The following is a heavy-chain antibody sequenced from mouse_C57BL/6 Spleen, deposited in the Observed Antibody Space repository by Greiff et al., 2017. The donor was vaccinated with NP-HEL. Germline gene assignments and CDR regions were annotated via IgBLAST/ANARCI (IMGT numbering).Heavy chain of an antibody. CDR3: ARFTTVVATPFDY. D-gene: IGHD1-1*01. V-gene: IGHV14-2*01. CDR2: IDPEDGET. Sequence: EVQLQQSGAELVKPGASVKLSCTASGFNIKDYYMHWVKQRTEQGLEWIGRIDPEDGETKYAPKFPGKATITADTSSNTAYLQLSSLTSEDTAVYYCARFTTVVATPFDYWGQGTTLTVSS. CDR1: GFNIKDYY. J-gene: IGHJ2*01.